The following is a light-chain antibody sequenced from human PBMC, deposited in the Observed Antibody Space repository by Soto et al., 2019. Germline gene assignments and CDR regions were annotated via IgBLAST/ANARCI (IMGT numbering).Light chain of an antibody. CDR1: QRVSNNY. J-gene: IGKJ1*01. Sequence: EIVMTQSPATLSVSPGERATLSCRASQRVSNNYLAWYQQKPGQAPRLLIYGASNRATGIPDRFSGSGSGTDFTLTISSLEPEDFAVYYCQQYGSSGTFGQGTKVDIK. CDR3: QQYGSSGT. V-gene: IGKV3-20*01. CDR2: GAS.